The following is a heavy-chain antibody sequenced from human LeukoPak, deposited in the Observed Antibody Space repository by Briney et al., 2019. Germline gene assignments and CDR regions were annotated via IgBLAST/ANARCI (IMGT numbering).Heavy chain of an antibody. Sequence: PSETPSLTCAVYGGSFSGYYWSWIRQPPGKGLEWIGEINHSGSTNYNPSLKSRVTISVDTSKNQFSLKLSSVTAADTAVYYCARVNIAAAGPNKRDLDYWGQGTLVTVSS. CDR3: ARVNIAAAGPNKRDLDY. CDR1: GGSFSGYY. CDR2: INHSGST. V-gene: IGHV4-34*01. J-gene: IGHJ4*02. D-gene: IGHD6-13*01.